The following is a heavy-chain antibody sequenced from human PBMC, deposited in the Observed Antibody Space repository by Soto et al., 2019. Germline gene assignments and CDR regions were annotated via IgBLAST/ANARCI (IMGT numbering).Heavy chain of an antibody. CDR2: IYYSGSA. Sequence: SETLSLTCTVSGGSISSGGYYWSWIRHHPGKGLEWIGYIYYSGSAYYNPSLKSRVTISVDTSKNQFSLRLSSVTAADTAVYYCARTYYYDSSGTLGYWGKGTLVTVSS. D-gene: IGHD3-22*01. CDR1: GGSISSGGYY. J-gene: IGHJ4*02. V-gene: IGHV4-31*03. CDR3: ARTYYYDSSGTLGY.